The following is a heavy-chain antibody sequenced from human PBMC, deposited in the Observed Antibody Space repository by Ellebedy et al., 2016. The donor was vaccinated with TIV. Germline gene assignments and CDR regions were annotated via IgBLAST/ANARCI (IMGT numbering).Heavy chain of an antibody. CDR2: IKSKTDGGTT. Sequence: GGSLRLXXAASGFTFSNAWVSWVRQAPGKGLEWVGRIKSKTDGGTTDYAAPVKGRFTISRDDSKNTLYLQMNSLKTEDTAVYYCTTDPIVGATPNDYWGQGTLVTVSS. CDR3: TTDPIVGATPNDY. D-gene: IGHD1-26*01. J-gene: IGHJ4*02. CDR1: GFTFSNAW. V-gene: IGHV3-15*01.